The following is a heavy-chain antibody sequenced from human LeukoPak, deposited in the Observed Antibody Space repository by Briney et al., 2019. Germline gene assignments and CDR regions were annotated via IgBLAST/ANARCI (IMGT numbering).Heavy chain of an antibody. CDR1: GFTFSSYA. CDR2: ISGSGGST. CDR3: ARDFQGIIQITIFGVVSYGMDV. Sequence: GGSLRLSCAASGFTFSSYAMSWVRQAPGKGLEWVSAISGSGGSTYYADSVKGRFTISRDNSKNTLYLQMNSLRAEDTAVYYCARDFQGIIQITIFGVVSYGMDVWGQGTTVTVSS. D-gene: IGHD3-3*01. J-gene: IGHJ6*02. V-gene: IGHV3-23*01.